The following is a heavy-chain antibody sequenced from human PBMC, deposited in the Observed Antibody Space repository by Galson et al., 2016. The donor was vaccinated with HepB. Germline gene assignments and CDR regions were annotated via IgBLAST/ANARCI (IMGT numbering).Heavy chain of an antibody. Sequence: SCRVSGYTLPELSMHWVRQAPGKGLEWMGGFDPEDGETIYAQKFQGRVTMTEDTSTDTVYMELSSLRSEDTAVYYCATFDREADMWDLLTWGQGTLVTVSS. CDR1: GYTLPELS. D-gene: IGHD1-26*01. CDR2: FDPEDGET. V-gene: IGHV1-24*01. CDR3: ATFDREADMWDLLT. J-gene: IGHJ5*02.